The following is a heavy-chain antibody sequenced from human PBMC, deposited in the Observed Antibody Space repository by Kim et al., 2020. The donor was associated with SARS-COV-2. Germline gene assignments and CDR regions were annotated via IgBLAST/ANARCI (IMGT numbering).Heavy chain of an antibody. CDR2: T. J-gene: IGHJ4*02. V-gene: IGHV3-11*06. D-gene: IGHD6-13*01. CDR3: AILYSFKGADY. Sequence: TNSADSVKGRFTISRDNAKNSLYLQMNSLRAEDTAVYYCAILYSFKGADYWGRGTLVTISS.